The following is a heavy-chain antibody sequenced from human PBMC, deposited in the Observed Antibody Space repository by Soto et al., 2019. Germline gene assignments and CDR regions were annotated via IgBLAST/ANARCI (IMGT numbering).Heavy chain of an antibody. D-gene: IGHD5-18*01. Sequence: EVQLVESGGGLVQPGGSLKPSCAASGFTFSGSAMHWVRQASGKGLEWVGRIRSKANSYATAYAASVKGRFTISRDDSKNTAYLQMNSLKTEDTAVYYCTRLGGASYGRPTDYWGQGTLVTVSS. CDR1: GFTFSGSA. V-gene: IGHV3-73*02. J-gene: IGHJ4*02. CDR2: IRSKANSYAT. CDR3: TRLGGASYGRPTDY.